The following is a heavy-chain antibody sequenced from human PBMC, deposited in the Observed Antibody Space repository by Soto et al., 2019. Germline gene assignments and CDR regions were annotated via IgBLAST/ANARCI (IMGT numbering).Heavy chain of an antibody. V-gene: IGHV3-30*18. J-gene: IGHJ4*02. CDR1: GFTFSSYG. CDR2: ISYDGSNK. Sequence: QVQLVESGGGVVQPGRSLRLSCAASGFTFSSYGMNWVRQAPGKGLEGVAVISYDGSNKDSADSVKGRFTISRDNSKNTLYLQMSLLRLEDTAVYYCAKDAAPLYYDILTGFDYWGQGTLVTVSS. CDR3: AKDAAPLYYDILTGFDY. D-gene: IGHD3-9*01.